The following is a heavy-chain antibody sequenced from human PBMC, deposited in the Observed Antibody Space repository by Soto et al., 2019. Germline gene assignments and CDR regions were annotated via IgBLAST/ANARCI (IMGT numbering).Heavy chain of an antibody. V-gene: IGHV1-18*04. D-gene: IGHD3-10*01. CDR3: ARRGSATFYEAFDI. CDR2: ISAYSGNA. J-gene: IGHJ3*02. Sequence: QAQLVQSGAEVKKPGASVKVSCKASGFSFTSYGFSWVRQAPGQGLELMGWISAYSGNAKYEEKIQDRVTMTTDTATSTVYMEVRRLRSDDTPLYYCARRGSATFYEAFDIWGQGTMVTVSS. CDR1: GFSFTSYG.